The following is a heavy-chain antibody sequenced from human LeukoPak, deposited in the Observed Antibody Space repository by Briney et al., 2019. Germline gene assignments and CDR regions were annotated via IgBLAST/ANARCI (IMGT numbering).Heavy chain of an antibody. J-gene: IGHJ5*02. V-gene: IGHV4-34*01. CDR1: GGSFSGYY. CDR3: ARGRRYYYGSGSYYNRVWFDP. CDR2: INHSGSA. D-gene: IGHD3-10*01. Sequence: KTSETLSLTCAAYGGSFSGYYWSWIRQPPGKGLEWIGEINHSGSANYNPSLKSRVTISVDTSKNQFSLKLSSVTAADTAVYYCARGRRYYYGSGSYYNRVWFDPWGQGTLVTVSS.